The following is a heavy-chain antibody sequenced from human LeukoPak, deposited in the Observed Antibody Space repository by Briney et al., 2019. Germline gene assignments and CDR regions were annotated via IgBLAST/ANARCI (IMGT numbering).Heavy chain of an antibody. CDR3: ARDRSSYFDY. Sequence: SETLSLTCTFSGGSISSGDCYWRWIRQPPGKGLEWIGYIYYSGSTYYNPSLKSRVTISVDTSKNQFSLKLSSVTAADTAVYYCARDRSSYFDYWGQGTLVTVSS. CDR1: GGSISSGDCY. V-gene: IGHV4-30-4*01. J-gene: IGHJ4*02. D-gene: IGHD2-2*01. CDR2: IYYSGST.